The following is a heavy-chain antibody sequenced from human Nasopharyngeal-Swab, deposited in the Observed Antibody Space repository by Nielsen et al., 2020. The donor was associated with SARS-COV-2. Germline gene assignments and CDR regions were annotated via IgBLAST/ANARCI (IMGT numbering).Heavy chain of an antibody. V-gene: IGHV4-34*01. CDR2: INHSGST. CDR1: GGSFSGYY. J-gene: IGHJ6*02. CDR3: ARVSWLAYYYYYGMDV. Sequence: SETLSLTCAVYGGSFSGYYWSWIRQPPGKGLEWIGEINHSGSTNYNPSLKSRVTISVDTSKNQFSLKLSSVTAADTAVYYCARVSWLAYYYYYGMDVWGQGTTVTVSS. D-gene: IGHD6-19*01.